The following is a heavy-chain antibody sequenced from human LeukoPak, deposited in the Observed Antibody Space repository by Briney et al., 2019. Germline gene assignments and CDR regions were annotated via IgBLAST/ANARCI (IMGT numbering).Heavy chain of an antibody. J-gene: IGHJ4*02. CDR2: ITASGGST. V-gene: IGHV3-23*01. CDR3: AKRAAAGTGHFDY. Sequence: GGSLRLSCAASGFTFSTYAMSWVRQAPGKGLNWVSAITASGGSTYYADSVKGRFTISRDNSKTTLYLQMNSLRAEDTAVYYCAKRAAAGTGHFDYWGQGTLVTVSS. D-gene: IGHD6-13*01. CDR1: GFTFSTYA.